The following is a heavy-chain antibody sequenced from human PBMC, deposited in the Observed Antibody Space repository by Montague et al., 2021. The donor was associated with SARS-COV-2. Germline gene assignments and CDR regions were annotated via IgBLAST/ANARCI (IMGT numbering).Heavy chain of an antibody. CDR3: VREGIAATIMFDF. J-gene: IGHJ4*02. CDR2: INSDGSST. D-gene: IGHD5-12*01. CDR1: GFTFSSYW. V-gene: IGHV3-74*01. Sequence: SLRLSCAASGFTFSSYWMHWVRQAPGKGLVWVSRINSDGSSTSYADSVKGRFTVSRDNAKNTLYLQMNSLRAEDTAVYYCVREGIAATIMFDFWGQGTLVTVSS.